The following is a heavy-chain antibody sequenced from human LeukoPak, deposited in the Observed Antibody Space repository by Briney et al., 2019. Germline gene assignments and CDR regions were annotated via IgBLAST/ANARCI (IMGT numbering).Heavy chain of an antibody. V-gene: IGHV3-30*03. CDR3: AAAGSWSHDFVY. D-gene: IGHD1-14*01. J-gene: IGHJ4*02. CDR1: GFIFSNHG. Sequence: GGSLRLSCAGSGFIFSNHGMHWVRQAPGKGLEWVAVIAHDGSLKFYADSVKGRFTISRDNSKNTLYLQMNSLRVEDTAVYYCAAAGSWSHDFVYWGQGTLVTVSS. CDR2: IAHDGSLK.